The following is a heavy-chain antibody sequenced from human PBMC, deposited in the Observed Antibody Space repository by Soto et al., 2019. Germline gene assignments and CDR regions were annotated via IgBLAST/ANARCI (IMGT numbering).Heavy chain of an antibody. J-gene: IGHJ4*02. V-gene: IGHV3-48*02. Sequence: EVQLVESGGGLVKPGGSLRLSCVASGLTFGSYSLAWVRQAPGKGPEWVSYIKSSSNDIYYADSVTGRFTISRDNAKNSLHLQMNSLRDDDTAVYYCARVYYYVRSAIFGYWGQGTLVTVSS. D-gene: IGHD3-22*01. CDR1: GLTFGSYS. CDR3: ARVYYYVRSAIFGY. CDR2: IKSSSNDI.